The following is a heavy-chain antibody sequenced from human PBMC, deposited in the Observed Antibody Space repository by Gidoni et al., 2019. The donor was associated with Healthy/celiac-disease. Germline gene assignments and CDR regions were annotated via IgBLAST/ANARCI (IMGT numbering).Heavy chain of an antibody. V-gene: IGHV1-69*06. D-gene: IGHD2-21*02. CDR2: IIPIFGTA. CDR3: ARGSAYCGGDCYPPAY. CDR1: GGTFSSYA. J-gene: IGHJ4*02. Sequence: QVQLVQSGAEVKKPGSSVKVSCTASGGTFSSYAISWVRQAPGQGLEWMGGIIPIFGTANYAQKFQGRVTITADKSTSTAYMELSSLRSEDTAVYYCARGSAYCGGDCYPPAYWGQGTLVTVSS.